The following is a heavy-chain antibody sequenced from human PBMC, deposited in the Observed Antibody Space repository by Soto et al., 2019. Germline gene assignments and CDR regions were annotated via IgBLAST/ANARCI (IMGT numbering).Heavy chain of an antibody. CDR3: ARNESSNIYGMDV. V-gene: IGHV3-21*01. CDR1: GFTFSSHS. D-gene: IGHD6-6*01. J-gene: IGHJ6*02. Sequence: EVQLVESGGGLVKPGGSLRLSCAASGFTFSSHSMNWVRQAPGKGLEWVSSISSSSFSINYADSVKGRFSISKDNAQNSLHLQMNNLRAEDTAVYYCARNESSNIYGMDVWGQGTTVTVSS. CDR2: ISSSSFSI.